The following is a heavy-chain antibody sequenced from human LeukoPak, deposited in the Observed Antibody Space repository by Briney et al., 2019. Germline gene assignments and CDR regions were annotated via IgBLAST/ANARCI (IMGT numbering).Heavy chain of an antibody. CDR1: GGTFSSYA. J-gene: IGHJ3*02. V-gene: IGHV1-18*01. D-gene: IGHD3-9*01. CDR3: ARDPIRPGYLRSDAFDI. Sequence: ASVKVSCKASGGTFSSYAISWVRQAPGQGLEWMGWISAYNGNTNYAQKLQGRVTMTTDTSTSTAYMELRSLRSDDTAVYYCARDPIRPGYLRSDAFDIWGQGTMVTVSS. CDR2: ISAYNGNT.